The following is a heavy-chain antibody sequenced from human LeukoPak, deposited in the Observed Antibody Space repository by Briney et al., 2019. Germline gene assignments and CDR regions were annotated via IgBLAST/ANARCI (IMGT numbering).Heavy chain of an antibody. CDR3: ARFTVTRYYMDV. J-gene: IGHJ6*03. V-gene: IGHV3-21*01. CDR1: GFTFSSYS. D-gene: IGHD4-17*01. CDR2: ISSSSSYI. Sequence: PGGSLRLSCAASGFTFSSYSMNWVRQAPGKGLEWVSSISSSSSYIYYADSVKGRFTISRDNAKNSLYLQMNSLRAEDTAVYYCARFTVTRYYMDVWGKGTTVTVSS.